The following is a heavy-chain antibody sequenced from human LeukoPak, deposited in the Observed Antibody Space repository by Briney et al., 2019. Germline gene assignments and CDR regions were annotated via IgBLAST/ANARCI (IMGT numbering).Heavy chain of an antibody. CDR3: ARGGGYCSGGSCHSN. CDR2: IIPIFGTA. J-gene: IGHJ4*02. D-gene: IGHD2-15*01. CDR1: GGTFSSYA. V-gene: IGHV1-69*13. Sequence: SVKVSCKASGGTFSSYAISWVRQAPGQGLEWMGGIIPIFGTANYAQKFQGRVTITADESTSTAYMELSSLRSEDTAVYYYARGGGYCSGGSCHSNWGQGTLVTVSS.